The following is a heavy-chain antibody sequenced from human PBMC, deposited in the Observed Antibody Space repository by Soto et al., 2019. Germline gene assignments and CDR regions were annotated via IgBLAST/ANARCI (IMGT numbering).Heavy chain of an antibody. CDR1: GYTFTGYY. V-gene: IGHV1-2*04. D-gene: IGHD3-3*01. CDR3: ARDALRRMTGRAYYDFWSGSRCYFDY. J-gene: IGHJ4*02. Sequence: ASVKVSCKASGYTFTGYYMHWVRQAPGQGLEWMGWINPNSGGTNYAQKFQGWVTMTRDTSISTAYMELSRLRSDDTAVYFCARDALRRMTGRAYYDFWSGSRCYFDYWGQGTLVTVSS. CDR2: INPNSGGT.